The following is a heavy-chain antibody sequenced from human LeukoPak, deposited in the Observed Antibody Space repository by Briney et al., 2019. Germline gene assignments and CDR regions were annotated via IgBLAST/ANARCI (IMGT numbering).Heavy chain of an antibody. CDR1: GGSISSSSYY. J-gene: IGHJ3*02. CDR3: ARGGLVRGTINSLIAFDI. V-gene: IGHV4-39*07. Sequence: SETLSLTCTVSGGSISSSSYYWGWIRQPPGKGLEWIGSIYYSGSTYYNPSLKSRVTISVDTSKNQFSLKLSSVTPDDTAVYYCARGGLVRGTINSLIAFDIWGQGTMITVSS. CDR2: IYYSGST. D-gene: IGHD3-10*01.